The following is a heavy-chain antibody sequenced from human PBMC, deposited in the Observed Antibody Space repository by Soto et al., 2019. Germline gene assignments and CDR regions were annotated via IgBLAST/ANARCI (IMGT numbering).Heavy chain of an antibody. CDR1: GFTFSSYS. Sequence: GGSLRLSCAASGFTFSSYSMNWVCQAPGKGLEWVSSISSSSSYIYYADSVKGRFTISRDNAKNSLYLQMNSLRAEDTAVYYCAREARTGQAFDIWGQGTMVTVSS. CDR2: ISSSSSYI. D-gene: IGHD1-1*01. CDR3: AREARTGQAFDI. J-gene: IGHJ3*02. V-gene: IGHV3-21*01.